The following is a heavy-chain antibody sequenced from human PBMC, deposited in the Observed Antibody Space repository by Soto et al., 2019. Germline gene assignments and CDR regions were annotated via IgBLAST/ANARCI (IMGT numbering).Heavy chain of an antibody. CDR2: ISGGNGNT. Sequence: QVQLLQSGTEVKKPGASVTVSCKPSGNALPRHGIRWVRQAPGQGPEGMGWISGGNGNTGYAKKVQGRVTMTTDTATNTAYMELSSLRSADTAVYYCATAGEDWQVDLGGRGTLVTVSS. V-gene: IGHV1-18*04. CDR3: ATAGEDWQVDL. J-gene: IGHJ2*01. CDR1: GNALPRHG. D-gene: IGHD3-9*01.